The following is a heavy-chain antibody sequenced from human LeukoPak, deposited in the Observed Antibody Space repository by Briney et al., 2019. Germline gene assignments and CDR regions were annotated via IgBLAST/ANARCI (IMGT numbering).Heavy chain of an antibody. CDR1: GGSISSGGYS. Sequence: PSQTLSLTCAVSGGSISSGGYSWSWIRQPPGKGLEWIGYIYHSGSTYYNPSLKSRVTISVDRSKNQFSLKLTSVTPTDTAVYYCARVSSTVAPWFDPWGQGTLVTVSS. CDR3: ARVSSTVAPWFDP. V-gene: IGHV4-30-2*01. J-gene: IGHJ5*02. D-gene: IGHD1-14*01. CDR2: IYHSGST.